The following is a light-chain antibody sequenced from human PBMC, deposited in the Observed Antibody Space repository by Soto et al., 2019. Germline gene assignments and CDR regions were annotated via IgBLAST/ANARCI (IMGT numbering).Light chain of an antibody. CDR3: QQRSNWRPSIT. Sequence: EIVFTQCPPTLCFSPGERATLSCRSSHIFSRYLAWLQQKPGQAPRLLSYDASNGATGITARFSGSGSGTYFTLTISSLEPEDFAVYYCQQRSNWRPSITCGQGTRLEIK. CDR2: DAS. CDR1: HIFSRY. V-gene: IGKV3-11*01. J-gene: IGKJ5*01.